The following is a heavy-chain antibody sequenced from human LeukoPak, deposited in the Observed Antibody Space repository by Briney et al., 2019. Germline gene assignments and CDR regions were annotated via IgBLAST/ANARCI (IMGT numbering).Heavy chain of an antibody. V-gene: IGHV3-74*01. CDR3: ARESGYHGSGFDP. D-gene: IGHD3-10*01. CDR1: GFTFSSYW. Sequence: TGGSLRLSCAASGFTFSSYWMHWVRQGPGKGLVWVSRIKSDGSSTSYADSVKGRFTISRDNAKSTLYLQMNSLGDEDTAVYYCARESGYHGSGFDPWGRGTLVTVSS. CDR2: IKSDGSST. J-gene: IGHJ5*02.